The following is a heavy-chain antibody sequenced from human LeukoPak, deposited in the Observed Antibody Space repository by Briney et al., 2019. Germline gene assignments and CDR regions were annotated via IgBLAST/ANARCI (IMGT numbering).Heavy chain of an antibody. V-gene: IGHV3-49*04. D-gene: IGHD5-18*01. J-gene: IGHJ6*02. CDR3: TRGPIQLWLYHGMDV. Sequence: GRSLRLFCTVSGFTFGDHAMSWVRQAPGKGLEWVGFIRSKTYGGTTEYAASVKGRFIISRDDSTSIAYLQMNSLKTEDTAVYYCTRGPIQLWLYHGMDVWGQGTTVTVSS. CDR2: IRSKTYGGTT. CDR1: GFTFGDHA.